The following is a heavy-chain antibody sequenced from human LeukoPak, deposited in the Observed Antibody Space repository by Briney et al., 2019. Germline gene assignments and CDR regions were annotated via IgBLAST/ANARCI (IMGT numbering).Heavy chain of an antibody. J-gene: IGHJ4*02. D-gene: IGHD6-19*01. CDR1: GFTFSSYA. V-gene: IGHV3-30-3*01. Sequence: GGSLRLSCAASGFTFSSYAMHWVRRAPGKGLEWVAVISYDGSNKYYADSVKGRFTISRDNSKNTLYLQMNSLRAEDTAVYYCARDLNSSGNLDYWGQGTLVTVSS. CDR3: ARDLNSSGNLDY. CDR2: ISYDGSNK.